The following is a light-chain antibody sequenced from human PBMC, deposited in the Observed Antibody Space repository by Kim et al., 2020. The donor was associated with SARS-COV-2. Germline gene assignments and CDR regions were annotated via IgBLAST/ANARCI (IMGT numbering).Light chain of an antibody. Sequence: ASIGDRVTITCRASQSISTWLAWYQQKPGKAPKLLIYKASSLESGVPSRFSGSGSGTEFTLTISSLQPDDFATYYCQQYNSYPWTFGQWTKVDIK. V-gene: IGKV1-5*03. CDR2: KAS. J-gene: IGKJ1*01. CDR1: QSISTW. CDR3: QQYNSYPWT.